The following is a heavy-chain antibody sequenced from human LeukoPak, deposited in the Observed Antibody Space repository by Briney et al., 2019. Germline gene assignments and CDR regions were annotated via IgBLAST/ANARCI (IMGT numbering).Heavy chain of an antibody. CDR3: ARRTASYCSSTSCLNWFDP. J-gene: IGHJ5*02. D-gene: IGHD2-2*01. V-gene: IGHV4-59*01. CDR1: GGSISGYY. CDR2: IYYSGST. Sequence: PSETLSLTCTVSGGSISGYYWSWIRQPPGKGLEWIGYIYYSGSTNYNPSLKSRVTISVDTSKNQFSLKLSSVTAADTAVYYCARRTASYCSSTSCLNWFDPWGQGTLVTVSS.